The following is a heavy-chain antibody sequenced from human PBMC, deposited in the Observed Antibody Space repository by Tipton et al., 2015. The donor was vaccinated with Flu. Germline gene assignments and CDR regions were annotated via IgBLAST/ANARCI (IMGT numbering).Heavy chain of an antibody. CDR2: ISWNSGSI. Sequence: SLRLSCAASGFTFDDYAMHWVRQAPGKGLEWVSGISWNSGSIGYADSVKGRFTISRDNAKNSLYLQMNSLRAEDTALYYCAKDYGDYIFDYWGQGTLVTVSS. V-gene: IGHV3-9*01. CDR3: AKDYGDYIFDY. J-gene: IGHJ4*02. D-gene: IGHD4-17*01. CDR1: GFTFDDYA.